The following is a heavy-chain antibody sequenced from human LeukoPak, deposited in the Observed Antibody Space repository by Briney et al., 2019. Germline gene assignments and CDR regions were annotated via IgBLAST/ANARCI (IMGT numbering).Heavy chain of an antibody. CDR3: AREEDDYVWGTIDY. D-gene: IGHD3-16*01. Sequence: GGSLRLSCAASGLTFISYAMHWVRQAPGKGLEWVAVISYDGSNKYYADSVKGRFTISRDNSKNTLYLQMNSLRVDDTAVYYCAREEDDYVWGTIDYWGQGTLVTVSS. CDR2: ISYDGSNK. CDR1: GLTFISYA. V-gene: IGHV3-30-3*01. J-gene: IGHJ4*02.